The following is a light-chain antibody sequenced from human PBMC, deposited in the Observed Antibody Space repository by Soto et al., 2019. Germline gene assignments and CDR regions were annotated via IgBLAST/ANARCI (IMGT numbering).Light chain of an antibody. Sequence: QSVLTQPASVSGSPGQSITISCTGTSSDVGGYNYVSWYQHHPGNPGKAPKLMIYEVSKRPSGISNRFSGSKSGNTASLTISGLQAEDEADYYCSSHGGSNPFYVFGSGTKVTVL. V-gene: IGLV2-14*01. CDR3: SSHGGSNPFYV. CDR1: SSDVGGYNY. CDR2: EVS. J-gene: IGLJ1*01.